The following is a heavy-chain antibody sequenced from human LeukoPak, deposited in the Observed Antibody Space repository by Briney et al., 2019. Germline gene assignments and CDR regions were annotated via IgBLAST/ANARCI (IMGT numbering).Heavy chain of an antibody. CDR2: ISGSGDST. CDR1: GFTFSRYA. J-gene: IGHJ6*02. V-gene: IGHV3-23*01. CDR3: ARDRYYSMDV. Sequence: PGGSLRLSCAGSGFTFSRYAMSWVRQAPGKGLDWVSGISGSGDSTYSADSVKGRFTISRDNAKNTLYLQMNSLRAEDTAVYYCARDRYYSMDVWGQGTTVTVSS.